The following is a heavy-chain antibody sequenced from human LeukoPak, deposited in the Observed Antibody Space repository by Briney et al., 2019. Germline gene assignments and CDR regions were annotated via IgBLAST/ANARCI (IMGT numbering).Heavy chain of an antibody. J-gene: IGHJ5*02. CDR1: GDSINSYY. V-gene: IGHV4-59*01. CDR3: VRSKSGAYGWFDP. Sequence: SETLSLTCTVSGDSINSYYWNWIRQPPGKGLEWIGYIYYSGTTNYNPSLKSRVTISVDTSKNQFSLKVNSVTAADTAVYYCVRSKSGAYGWFDPWGQGTLVTVSS. CDR2: IYYSGTT. D-gene: IGHD2-15*01.